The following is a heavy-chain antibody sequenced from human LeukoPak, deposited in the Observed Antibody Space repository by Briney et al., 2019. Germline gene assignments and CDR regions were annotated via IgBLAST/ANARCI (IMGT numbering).Heavy chain of an antibody. Sequence: GGSLRLSCAASGFTVSSNYMSWVRQAPGKGLEWVSVIYSGGSTYYADSVKGRFTISRDNSKNTLYLQMNSLRVDDTAVYYRARHLDWGWDFWGQGTLVSVSS. CDR3: ARHLDWGWDF. CDR1: GFTVSSNY. CDR2: IYSGGST. J-gene: IGHJ4*02. D-gene: IGHD3/OR15-3a*01. V-gene: IGHV3-66*04.